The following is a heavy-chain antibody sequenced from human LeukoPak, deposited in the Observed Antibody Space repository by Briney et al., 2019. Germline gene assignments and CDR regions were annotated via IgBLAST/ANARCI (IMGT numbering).Heavy chain of an antibody. Sequence: PGGSLRLSCVASGFTFSSYAMSWVRQAPGKGLEWVSAISGSGGSTYYADSVKGRFTISRDNAKNSLYLQMNSLRAEDTAVYYCARANYILDVWGQGITVTVSS. J-gene: IGHJ6*02. CDR1: GFTFSSYA. V-gene: IGHV3-23*01. CDR2: ISGSGGST. CDR3: ARANYILDV. D-gene: IGHD1-7*01.